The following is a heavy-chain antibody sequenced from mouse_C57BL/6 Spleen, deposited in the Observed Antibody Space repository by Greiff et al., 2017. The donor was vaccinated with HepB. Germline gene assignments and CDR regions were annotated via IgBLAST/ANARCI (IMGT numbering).Heavy chain of an antibody. V-gene: IGHV8-12*01. J-gene: IGHJ4*01. CDR1: GFSLSTSGMG. D-gene: IGHD1-1*01. Sequence: QVQLQQSGPGILQSSQTLSLTCSFSGFSLSTSGMGVSWIRQPSGKGLEWLAHIYWDDDKRYNPSLKSRLTISKDTSRNQVFLKITSVDTADTATYYCARSYYYGSIGDAMDYWGQGTSVTVSS. CDR2: IYWDDDK. CDR3: ARSYYYGSIGDAMDY.